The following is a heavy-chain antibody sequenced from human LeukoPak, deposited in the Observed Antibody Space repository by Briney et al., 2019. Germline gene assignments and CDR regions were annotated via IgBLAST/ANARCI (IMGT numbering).Heavy chain of an antibody. CDR1: GDSVSSNSAA. D-gene: IGHD2-8*01. Sequence: SQTLSLTCAISGDSVSSNSAAWNWIRQSPSRGLEWLGRTYYRSKWYNDYAVSVKSLITINPDTSKNQFSLQLNSVAPEDTAVYYCAREHIVLMVYAIGGFDYWGQGTLGTVSA. V-gene: IGHV6-1*01. CDR2: TYYRSKWYN. CDR3: AREHIVLMVYAIGGFDY. J-gene: IGHJ4*02.